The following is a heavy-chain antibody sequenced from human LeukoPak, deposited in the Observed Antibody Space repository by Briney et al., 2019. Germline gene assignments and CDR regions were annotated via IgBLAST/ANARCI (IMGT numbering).Heavy chain of an antibody. J-gene: IGHJ6*03. CDR3: AKGAVYYYYYMDV. CDR1: GFTFSSYG. Sequence: GGSLRLSCAASGFTFSSYGMHWVRQAPGKGLEWVAFIRYDGSNKYYADSVKSRFTISRDNSKNTLYLQMNSLRAEDTAVYYCAKGAVYYYYYMDVWGKGTTVTISS. CDR2: IRYDGSNK. V-gene: IGHV3-30*02.